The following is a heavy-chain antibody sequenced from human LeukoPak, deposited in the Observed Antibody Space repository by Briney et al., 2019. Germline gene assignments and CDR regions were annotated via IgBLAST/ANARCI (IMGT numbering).Heavy chain of an antibody. D-gene: IGHD3-10*01. J-gene: IGHJ4*02. CDR1: GFTFSSYE. CDR3: ARELLWFGDRLSY. V-gene: IGHV3-48*03. CDR2: ISSSGSTI. Sequence: GGSLRLSCAASGFTFSSYEMNWVRQAPGKGLEWVSYISSSGSTIYYADSVKGRFTISRDNAKNSLYLQMNSLRAEDTAVYYCARELLWFGDRLSYWDQGTLVTVSS.